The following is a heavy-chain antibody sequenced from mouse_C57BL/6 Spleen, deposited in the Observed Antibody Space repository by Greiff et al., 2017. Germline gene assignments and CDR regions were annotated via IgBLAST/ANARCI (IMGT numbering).Heavy chain of an antibody. CDR1: GYTFTDYN. V-gene: IGHV1-22*01. Sequence: VQLQQSGPELVKPGASVKMSCKASGYTFTDYNMHWVKQSHGKSLEWIGYINPNNGGTSYNQKFKGKATLTVNKSSSTAYMELRSLTSEDSAVYYCARYYGSSWYFDVWGTGTTVTVSS. CDR2: INPNNGGT. CDR3: ARYYGSSWYFDV. D-gene: IGHD1-1*01. J-gene: IGHJ1*03.